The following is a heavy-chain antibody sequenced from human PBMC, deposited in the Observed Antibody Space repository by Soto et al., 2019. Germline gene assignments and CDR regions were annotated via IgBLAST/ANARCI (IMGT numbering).Heavy chain of an antibody. D-gene: IGHD6-13*01. CDR2: ISASNGNT. Sequence: QVQLVQSGAEVKKPGASVKVSCKASGYTFTSYGISWVRQAPGQGLEWMGWISASNGNTTYAPKFQGRVTMTTDTSTSTAYMEVRSLRADDTAVYYCARDAAAGLNDYWGQGTLVTVSS. V-gene: IGHV1-18*01. CDR3: ARDAAAGLNDY. J-gene: IGHJ4*02. CDR1: GYTFTSYG.